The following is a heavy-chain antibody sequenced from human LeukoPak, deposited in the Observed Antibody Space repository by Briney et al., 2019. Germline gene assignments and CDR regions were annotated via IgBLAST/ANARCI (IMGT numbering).Heavy chain of an antibody. CDR1: GFTFSSYG. Sequence: GGSLRLSCAASGFTFSSYGMHWVRQAPGKGLEWVAFIRYDGSNKYYADSVKGRFTISRDNSKNTLYLQMNSLRAEDTAVYYCAKDGPKLLWFGEAWGQGTMVTVSS. CDR2: IRYDGSNK. CDR3: AKDGPKLLWFGEA. V-gene: IGHV3-30*02. J-gene: IGHJ3*01. D-gene: IGHD3-10*01.